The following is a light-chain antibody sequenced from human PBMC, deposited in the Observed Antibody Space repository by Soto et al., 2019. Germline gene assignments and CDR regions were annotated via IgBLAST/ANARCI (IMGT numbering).Light chain of an antibody. CDR2: AAS. V-gene: IGKV1-39*01. Sequence: ENQMTQSPSSLSASVGDRVTITFRASHSISRYLNWYQQKTGNAPKLLIYAASSLQSGVPSRFSGSGSGTEFILTISSLQPDDVGPYYCQQYTSLSGPFCQGGNVDIK. CDR1: HSISRY. J-gene: IGKJ1*01. CDR3: QQYTSLSGP.